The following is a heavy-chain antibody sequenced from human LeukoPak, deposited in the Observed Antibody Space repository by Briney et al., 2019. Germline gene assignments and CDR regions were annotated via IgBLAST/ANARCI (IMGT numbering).Heavy chain of an antibody. CDR2: ITGSAGTT. D-gene: IGHD2-15*01. V-gene: IGHV3-23*01. CDR1: GFTFSSYA. Sequence: RTGGSLRLSCAASGFTFSSYAMSWVRQAPGKGLEWVSVITGSAGTTHYADSVKGRFTISRDNSKNTLYLQMNSLRAEDTAVYYCAKGSLAGGTCYTAVDYWGQGTLVAVSS. CDR3: AKGSLAGGTCYTAVDY. J-gene: IGHJ4*02.